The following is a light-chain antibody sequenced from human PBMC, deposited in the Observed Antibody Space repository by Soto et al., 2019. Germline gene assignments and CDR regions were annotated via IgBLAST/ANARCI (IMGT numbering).Light chain of an antibody. CDR3: QQSYSTPWT. Sequence: NQMTKSPAALSASVEDRVTITCRASQSISSYLNWYQQKPGKAPKLLIYAASSLPRGVPSRFSGSGSGTDFTLTISSLQPEDFATYYCQQSYSTPWTFGQGTKVDI. J-gene: IGKJ1*01. CDR2: AAS. CDR1: QSISSY. V-gene: IGKV1-39*01.